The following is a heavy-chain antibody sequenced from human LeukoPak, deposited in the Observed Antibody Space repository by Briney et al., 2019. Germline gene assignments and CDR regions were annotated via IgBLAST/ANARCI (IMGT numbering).Heavy chain of an antibody. CDR3: ARHLERQEWGLPWGPYYYYYYGMDV. CDR1: GGSISSYY. D-gene: IGHD1-26*01. Sequence: SETLSLTCTVSGGSISSYYWSWIRQPPGKGLEWIGYIYYSGSTNYNPSLKSRVTISVDTSKNQFSLKLSSVTAADTAVYYCARHLERQEWGLPWGPYYYYYYGMDVWGQGTTVTVSS. J-gene: IGHJ6*02. CDR2: IYYSGST. V-gene: IGHV4-59*08.